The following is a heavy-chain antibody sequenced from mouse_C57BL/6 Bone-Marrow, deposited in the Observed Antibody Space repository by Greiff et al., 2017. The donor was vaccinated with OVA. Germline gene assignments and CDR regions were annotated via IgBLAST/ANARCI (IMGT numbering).Heavy chain of an antibody. CDR3: ARSGSSYLSYWYFDV. Sequence: EVQLQQSGPGLAKPSQTLSLTCSVTGYSITSDYWNWIRKFPGNKLEYMGNISYSGSTYYNPSLKSRISITRDTSKNQYYLQLNSVTTEDTATYYCARSGSSYLSYWYFDVWGTGTTVTVSS. D-gene: IGHD1-1*01. J-gene: IGHJ1*03. V-gene: IGHV3-8*01. CDR2: ISYSGST. CDR1: GYSITSDY.